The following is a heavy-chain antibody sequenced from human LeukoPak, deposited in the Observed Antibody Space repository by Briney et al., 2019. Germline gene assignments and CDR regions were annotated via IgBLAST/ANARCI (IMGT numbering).Heavy chain of an antibody. Sequence: GGSLRLSCAASGFTFSSYSMNWVRQAPGKGLEWVAVISYDGSNKYYADSVKGRFTISRDNSKNTLYLQMNSLRAEDTAVYYCARADYALWPVLKNWFDPWGQGTLVTVSS. CDR2: ISYDGSNK. D-gene: IGHD3-16*01. CDR1: GFTFSSYS. V-gene: IGHV3-30*03. CDR3: ARADYALWPVLKNWFDP. J-gene: IGHJ5*02.